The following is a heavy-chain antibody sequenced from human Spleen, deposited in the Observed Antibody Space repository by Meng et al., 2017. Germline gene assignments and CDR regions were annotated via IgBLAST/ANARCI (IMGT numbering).Heavy chain of an antibody. J-gene: IGHJ3*02. V-gene: IGHV1-69*06. CDR3: ARDFSWYSDAFDI. D-gene: IGHD6-13*01. CDR1: GGTFSSYV. CDR2: IIPIFGTA. Sequence: SVKVSCKASGGTFSSYVISWVRQAPGQGLEWMGGIIPIFGTANYAQKFQGRVTITADKSTSTAYMELSSLRSEDTAVYYCARDFSWYSDAFDIWGQGTMVTVSS.